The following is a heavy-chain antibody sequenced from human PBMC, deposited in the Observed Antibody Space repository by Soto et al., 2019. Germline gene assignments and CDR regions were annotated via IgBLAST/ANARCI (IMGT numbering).Heavy chain of an antibody. J-gene: IGHJ6*04. Sequence: SETLSLTCTVSGGSISSGDYYWSWIRQPPGKGLEWIGYIYYSGSTYYNPSLKSRVTISVDTSKNQFSLKLSSVTAADTAVYNCARSPNTLDGVRGYSYGPFYYGMDVGGKGTTVTAPQ. CDR2: IYYSGST. CDR1: GGSISSGDYY. D-gene: IGHD5-18*01. V-gene: IGHV4-30-4*01. CDR3: ARSPNTLDGVRGYSYGPFYYGMDV.